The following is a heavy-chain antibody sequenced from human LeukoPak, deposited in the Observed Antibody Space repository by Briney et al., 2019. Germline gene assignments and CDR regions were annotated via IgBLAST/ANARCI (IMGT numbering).Heavy chain of an antibody. D-gene: IGHD1-26*01. V-gene: IGHV3-74*01. J-gene: IGHJ4*02. CDR1: GFTFRNHW. CDR3: ARRSSGSPPYYFDY. Sequence: GGPLRLSCAASGFTFRNHWMHWVRQAPGKGLVWVSGINSDGSSTSYADSVKGRFTISRDNAKNTLYLQMNSLRAEDTAVYYCARRSSGSPPYYFDYWGQGTLVTVSS. CDR2: INSDGSST.